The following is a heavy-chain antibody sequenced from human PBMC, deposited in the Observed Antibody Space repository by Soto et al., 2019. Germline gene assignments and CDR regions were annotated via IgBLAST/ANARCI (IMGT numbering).Heavy chain of an antibody. V-gene: IGHV3-7*01. D-gene: IGHD3-10*01. CDR1: GFTFSSDW. J-gene: IGHJ4*02. CDR2: IKQDGSEK. Sequence: EVQLVESGGGLVQPGGSLRLSCAASGFTFSSDWMSWVRQAPGKGLEWVANIKQDGSEKYYVDSVKGRFTISRDNAKNSLYLQLISLRTEDTAVYYCARPGYYGSGTLGYWGQGTLVTVSS. CDR3: ARPGYYGSGTLGY.